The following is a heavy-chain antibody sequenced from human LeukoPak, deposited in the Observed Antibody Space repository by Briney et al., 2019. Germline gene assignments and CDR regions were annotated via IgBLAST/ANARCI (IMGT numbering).Heavy chain of an antibody. CDR1: GFTFSSYA. CDR3: AKGNPSYAIPLDY. D-gene: IGHD2-2*01. Sequence: GSLRLSCAASGFTFSSYAMSWVRQAPGKGLEWVSAIAASAGCTYFADSVKGRFTISRDNSENTLYLQMNSLRAEDTAVYYCAKGNPSYAIPLDYWGQGTLVTVSS. CDR2: IAASAGCT. J-gene: IGHJ4*02. V-gene: IGHV3-23*01.